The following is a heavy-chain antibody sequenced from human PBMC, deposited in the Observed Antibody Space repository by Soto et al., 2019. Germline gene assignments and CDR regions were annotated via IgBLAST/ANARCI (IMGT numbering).Heavy chain of an antibody. CDR3: ARVTPYYDYVWGSYRNYGMDV. V-gene: IGHV1-24*01. CDR1: GYTFTELS. Sequence: GASVKVSCKLSGYTFTELSIHWVRQAPGKGLEWMGGFDPEHDETIYAQKFQGWVTMTRDTSISTAYMELSRLRSDDTAVYYCARVTPYYDYVWGSYRNYGMDVWGQGTTVTVSS. CDR2: FDPEHDET. J-gene: IGHJ6*02. D-gene: IGHD3-16*02.